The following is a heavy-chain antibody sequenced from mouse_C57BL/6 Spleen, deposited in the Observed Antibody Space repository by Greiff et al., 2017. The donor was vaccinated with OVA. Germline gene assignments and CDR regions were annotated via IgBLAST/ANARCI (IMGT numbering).Heavy chain of an antibody. D-gene: IGHD2-4*01. CDR3: EGCAPDYDDVYAMDY. Sequence: QVHVKQSGAELVKPGASVKISCKASGYAFSSYWMNWVKQRPGKGLEWIGQIYPGDGDTNYNGKFKGKATLTADKSSSTAYMPLSSLTSEVSAVYFCEGCAPDYDDVYAMDYWGQGTSVTVSS. CDR1: GYAFSSYW. CDR2: IYPGDGDT. J-gene: IGHJ4*01. V-gene: IGHV1-80*01.